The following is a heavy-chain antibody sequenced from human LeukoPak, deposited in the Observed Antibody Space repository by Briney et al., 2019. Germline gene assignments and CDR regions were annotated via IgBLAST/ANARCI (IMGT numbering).Heavy chain of an antibody. CDR3: AGTSRGGHYYYGMDV. V-gene: IGHV1-2*02. CDR2: INPNSGGT. CDR1: GYTFTSYD. Sequence: ASVKVSCKASGYTFTSYDNNWVRQATGQGLEWMGWINPNSGGTNYAQKFQGRVTMTRDTSISTAYMELSRLRSDDTAVYYCAGTSRGGHYYYGMDVWGQGTTVTVSS. D-gene: IGHD6-25*01. J-gene: IGHJ6*02.